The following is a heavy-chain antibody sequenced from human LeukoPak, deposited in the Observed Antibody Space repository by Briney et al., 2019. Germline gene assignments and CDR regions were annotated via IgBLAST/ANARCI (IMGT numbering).Heavy chain of an antibody. CDR3: ARGHYYDSSGYYSHYYYGMDV. V-gene: IGHV1-69*13. CDR1: GGTSSSYA. Sequence: SVKVSCKASGGTSSSYAISWVRQAPGQGLEWMGGIIPIFGTANYAQKFQGRVTITADESTSTAYMELSSLRSEDTAVYYCARGHYYDSSGYYSHYYYGMDVWGQGTTVTVSS. CDR2: IIPIFGTA. J-gene: IGHJ6*02. D-gene: IGHD3-22*01.